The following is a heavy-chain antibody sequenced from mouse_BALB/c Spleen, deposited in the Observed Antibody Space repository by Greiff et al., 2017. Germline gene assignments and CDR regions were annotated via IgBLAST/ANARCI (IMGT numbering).Heavy chain of an antibody. CDR2: IYPGNVNT. CDR3: ARWYGNYPYYAMDY. D-gene: IGHD2-10*02. J-gene: IGHJ4*01. V-gene: IGHV1S56*01. Sequence: VQLQESGPELVKPGASVRISCKASGYTFTSYYIHWVKQRPGQGLEWIGWIYPGNVNTKYNEKFKGKATLTADKSSSTAYMQLSSLTSEDSAVYFCARWYGNYPYYAMDYWGQGTSVTVSS. CDR1: GYTFTSYY.